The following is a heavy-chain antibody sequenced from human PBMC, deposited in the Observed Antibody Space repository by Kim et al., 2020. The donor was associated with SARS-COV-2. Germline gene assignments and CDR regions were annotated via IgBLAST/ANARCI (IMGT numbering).Heavy chain of an antibody. CDR3: AKDRYYGSGKTNWFDP. CDR1: GFTFSSYG. V-gene: IGHV3-30*18. J-gene: IGHJ5*02. D-gene: IGHD3-10*01. CDR2: ISYDGSNK. Sequence: GRSLRLSCAASGFTFSSYGMHWVRQAPGKGLEWVAVISYDGSNKYYADSVKGRFTISRDNSKNTLYLQMNSLRAEDTAVYYCAKDRYYGSGKTNWFDPWGQGTLVTVSS.